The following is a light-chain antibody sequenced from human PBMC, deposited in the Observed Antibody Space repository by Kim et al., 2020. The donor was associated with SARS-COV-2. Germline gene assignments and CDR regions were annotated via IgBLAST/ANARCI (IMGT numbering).Light chain of an antibody. Sequence: AATGDRVTITCRASQGISSYLAWYQQKPGKAPKLLIYAASTLQSGVPSRFSGSGSGTDFTLTNSCLQSEDFATYYCQQYYSYPITFGGGTKVEIK. CDR2: AAS. J-gene: IGKJ4*01. V-gene: IGKV1-8*01. CDR1: QGISSY. CDR3: QQYYSYPIT.